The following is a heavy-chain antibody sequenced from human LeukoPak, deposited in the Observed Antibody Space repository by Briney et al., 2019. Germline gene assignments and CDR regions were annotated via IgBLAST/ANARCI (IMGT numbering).Heavy chain of an antibody. CDR2: IYYSGST. CDR1: GGSISSGDYY. J-gene: IGHJ5*02. Sequence: SQTLSLTCTVSGGSISSGDYYWSWIRQPPGKGLEWIGYIYYSGSTYYNPSLKSRVTISVGTSKNQFSLKLSSVTAADTAVYYCARLLTGNWFDPWGQGTLVTVSS. CDR3: ARLLTGNWFDP. V-gene: IGHV4-30-4*08. D-gene: IGHD7-27*01.